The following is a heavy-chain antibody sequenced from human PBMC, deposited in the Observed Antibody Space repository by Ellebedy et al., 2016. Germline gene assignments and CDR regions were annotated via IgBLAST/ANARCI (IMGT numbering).Heavy chain of an antibody. CDR3: YYGHYSGY. Sequence: GESLKISXAVSGFPFSKFLMSWVRQAPGKGLEWVSTISVRGDSAFSADSVRGRFTISRDNSRNTVYLHMDSLRAADTAVYYCYYGHYSGYWGQGTLVTVSS. V-gene: IGHV3-23*01. D-gene: IGHD3-3*01. CDR1: GFPFSKFL. CDR2: ISVRGDSA. J-gene: IGHJ4*02.